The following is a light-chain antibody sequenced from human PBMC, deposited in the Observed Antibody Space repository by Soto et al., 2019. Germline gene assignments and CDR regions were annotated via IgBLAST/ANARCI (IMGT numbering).Light chain of an antibody. CDR1: QSISNH. CDR2: AAS. CDR3: QQSYSTLWT. J-gene: IGKJ1*01. V-gene: IGKV1-39*01. Sequence: DIQMTQSPSSLSASVEDGVIITCRASQSISNHLNWYQQKPGKAPKLLIYAASSLQSGVPSRFSGSGSGTDFTLTISSLQPEDFATYYCQQSYSTLWTFGQGTKVDIK.